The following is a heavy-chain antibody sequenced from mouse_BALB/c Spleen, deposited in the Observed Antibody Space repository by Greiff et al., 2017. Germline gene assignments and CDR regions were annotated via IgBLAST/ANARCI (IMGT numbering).Heavy chain of an antibody. CDR2: IGTYYGNT. CDR1: GYTFTDYA. Sequence: VQLQQSGPELERPGVSVKISCKASGYTFTDYAMHWVKQSHAKSLEWIGVIGTYYGNTNYNQKFKGKATMTVDKSSSTAYMELTRLTSEDTAIYYYARGSYMTQYLYYAMDYWGQGTSGTVSS. CDR3: ARGSYMTQYLYYAMDY. J-gene: IGHJ4*01. V-gene: IGHV1-67*01. D-gene: IGHD5-1*01.